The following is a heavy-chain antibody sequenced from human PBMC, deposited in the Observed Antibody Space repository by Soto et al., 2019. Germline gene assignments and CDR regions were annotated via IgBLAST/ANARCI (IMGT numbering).Heavy chain of an antibody. CDR3: AGRPYFHYGANV. D-gene: IGHD3-9*01. V-gene: IGHV4-30-2*01. J-gene: IGHJ6*02. CDR2: IYHNGNA. Sequence: SETLSLTCTVSGGSISSPGYSWSWIRQPPGKAPEWIGYIYHNGNAYPKPSLKSRVTISLDGAKKQFSLNMTSVTAADTGLYYCAGRPYFHYGANVWGQGTPVTVSS. CDR1: GGSISSPGYS.